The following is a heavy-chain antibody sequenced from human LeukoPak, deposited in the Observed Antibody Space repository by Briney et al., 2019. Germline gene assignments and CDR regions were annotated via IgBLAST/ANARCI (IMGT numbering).Heavy chain of an antibody. D-gene: IGHD5-24*01. CDR1: GGSFSGYY. V-gene: IGHV4-59*01. CDR3: ARETRDGYNYSFDY. CDR2: IYYSGST. Sequence: SETLSLTCAVYGGSFSGYYWSWIRQPPGKGLEWIGYIYYSGSTNYNPSLKSRVTISVDTPKNQFSLKLSSVTAADTAVYYCARETRDGYNYSFDYWGQGTLVTVSS. J-gene: IGHJ4*02.